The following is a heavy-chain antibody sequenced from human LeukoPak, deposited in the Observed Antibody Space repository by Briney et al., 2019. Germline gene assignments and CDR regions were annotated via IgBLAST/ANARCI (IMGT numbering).Heavy chain of an antibody. V-gene: IGHV1-2*02. CDR3: ARAGHNSNSGGYDF. CDR1: GNTFIDHY. D-gene: IGHD3-22*01. Sequence: GASVRVSCKPSGNTFIDHYLHWVRQAPGQGLESLGWIDPDTGDTNYPQKLQGRVTMTRDTSISTAYMELNRLRSDDTAVYYCARAGHNSNSGGYDFWGLGTLVTVSS. CDR2: IDPDTGDT. J-gene: IGHJ4*02.